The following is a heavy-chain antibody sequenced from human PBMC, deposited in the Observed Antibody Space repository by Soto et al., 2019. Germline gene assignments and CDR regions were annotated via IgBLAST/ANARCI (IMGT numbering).Heavy chain of an antibody. V-gene: IGHV4-39*01. CDR1: GGSISSSSYY. D-gene: IGHD2-15*01. CDR2: IYYSGST. Sequence: TSETLSLTCTVSGGSISSSSYYWGWIRQPPGKGLEWIGSIYYSGSTYYNPSLKSRVTISVDTSNNQFSLKLSSVTAADTAVYYCVTRPPQIVVTLLPFPSWGQGTPVTVSS. CDR3: VTRPPQIVVTLLPFPS. J-gene: IGHJ5*02.